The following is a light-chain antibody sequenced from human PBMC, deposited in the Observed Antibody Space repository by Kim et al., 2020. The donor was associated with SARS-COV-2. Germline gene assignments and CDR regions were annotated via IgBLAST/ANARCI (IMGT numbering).Light chain of an antibody. CDR2: RDN. Sequence: VALGQTARITCEGNNIGTKNVHWYQQKSGQAPVVVIYRDNDRPSEIPERFSGSNSGSTATLTISRAQVGDEADYYCQVWDSSSYVFGTGTKVTVL. J-gene: IGLJ1*01. V-gene: IGLV3-9*01. CDR3: QVWDSSSYV. CDR1: NIGTKN.